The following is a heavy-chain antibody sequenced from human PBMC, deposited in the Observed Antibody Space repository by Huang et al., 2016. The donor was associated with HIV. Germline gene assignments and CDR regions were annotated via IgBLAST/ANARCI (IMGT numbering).Heavy chain of an antibody. CDR3: ARHFSYYDSSGYTPWDAFDI. J-gene: IGHJ3*02. D-gene: IGHD3-22*01. Sequence: QLQLQGSGPGLVKPSETLSLTCTVSGGSITSSSYYWGWIRQPPGKGLEWVGSILYSGSTDYNPSLKRRVTVAVDTSKNQFSLKLSSVTAADTAVYYCARHFSYYDSSGYTPWDAFDIWGQGTMVTVSS. CDR2: ILYSGST. V-gene: IGHV4-39*01. CDR1: GGSITSSSYY.